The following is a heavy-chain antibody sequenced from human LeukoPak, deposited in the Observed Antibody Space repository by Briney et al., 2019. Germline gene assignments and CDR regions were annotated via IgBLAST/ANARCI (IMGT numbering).Heavy chain of an antibody. CDR2: INSDGSST. CDR3: AREQYSSGWYDQFDY. Sequence: PGGSLRLSCAASGFTFSYYWMHWVPQVPGKGLVWVSRINSDGSSTNYADSVKGRFTISRDNAKNTLNLQMNSLRAEDTAVYYCAREQYSSGWYDQFDYWGQGTLVTVSS. CDR1: GFTFSYYW. J-gene: IGHJ4*02. V-gene: IGHV3-74*01. D-gene: IGHD6-19*01.